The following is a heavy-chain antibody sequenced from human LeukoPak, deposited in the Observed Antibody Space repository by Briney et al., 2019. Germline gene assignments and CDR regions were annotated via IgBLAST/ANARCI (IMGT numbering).Heavy chain of an antibody. D-gene: IGHD5-18*01. CDR1: GDSVSSNSAA. J-gene: IGHJ6*02. V-gene: IGHV6-1*01. CDR3: ARESLLWLTDYYYGMDV. Sequence: SQTLSLTCAISGDSVSSNSAAWNWIRQSPSRGLEWLGRTYYRSKWYNDYAVSVKSRITINPDTSKNRFSLQLNSVTPEDTAVYYCARESLLWLTDYYYGMDVWGQGTTVTVSS. CDR2: TYYRSKWYN.